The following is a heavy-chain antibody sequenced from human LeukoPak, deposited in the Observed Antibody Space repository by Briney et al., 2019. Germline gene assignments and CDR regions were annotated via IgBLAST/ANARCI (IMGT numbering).Heavy chain of an antibody. D-gene: IGHD3-10*01. CDR3: ARESNYHGSGTGWFDP. J-gene: IGHJ5*02. CDR1: GAFITSSPYF. CDR2: IFYSGTT. Sequence: SETLSLTCSVSGAFITSSPYFWGWIRQTPGKGLEWVGSIFYSGTTYYNPSLKSRVTISVDTSKNQLSLKLSSVTAADTALYYCARESNYHGSGTGWFDPWGQGTLVTVSS. V-gene: IGHV4-39*07.